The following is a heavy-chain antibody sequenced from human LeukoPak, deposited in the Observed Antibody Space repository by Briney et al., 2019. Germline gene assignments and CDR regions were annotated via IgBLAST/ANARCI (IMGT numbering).Heavy chain of an antibody. CDR1: GFTFSGSA. CDR3: TRPSACSGGSCYALDY. Sequence: GGSLRLSCAASGFTFSGSAMHWVRQASGKGLEWVGRIRSKANSYATAYAASVKGRFTISRDDSKNTAYLQMNSLKTEDTAVYYYTRPSACSGGSCYALDYWGQGTLVTVSS. CDR2: IRSKANSYAT. J-gene: IGHJ4*02. D-gene: IGHD2-15*01. V-gene: IGHV3-73*01.